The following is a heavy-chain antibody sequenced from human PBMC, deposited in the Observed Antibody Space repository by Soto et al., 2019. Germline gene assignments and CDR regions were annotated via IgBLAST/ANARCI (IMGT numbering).Heavy chain of an antibody. J-gene: IGHJ4*02. Sequence: SETLSRTCNVSGGPIKTGDYYGSWIRQPPGKGLEWIGYVFYSGATNYSPSLKSRAAISMDTSKNQFSLSLTSVTAADTAVYYCARAGFSYGHLLFWGQGIRVTVSS. CDR1: GGPIKTGDYY. CDR3: ARAGFSYGHLLF. V-gene: IGHV4-30-4*01. CDR2: VFYSGAT. D-gene: IGHD3-10*01.